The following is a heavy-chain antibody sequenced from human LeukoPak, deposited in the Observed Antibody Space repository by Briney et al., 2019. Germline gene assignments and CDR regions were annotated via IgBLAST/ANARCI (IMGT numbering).Heavy chain of an antibody. D-gene: IGHD5-12*01. Sequence: SETLSLTRTVSGGSISGYFWSWIRQPPGKGLEWLGYVYSDETTNYSPSLRSRITISIDTSKNQFSLNLRSVTAADTAVYYCARNGIHGYSGLDFWGQGTLVTVSS. J-gene: IGHJ4*02. V-gene: IGHV4-59*08. CDR1: GGSISGYF. CDR2: VYSDETT. CDR3: ARNGIHGYSGLDF.